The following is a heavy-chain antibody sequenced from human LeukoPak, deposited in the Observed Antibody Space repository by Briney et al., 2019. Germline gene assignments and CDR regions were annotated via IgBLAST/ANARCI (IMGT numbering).Heavy chain of an antibody. J-gene: IGHJ4*02. D-gene: IGHD3-22*01. Sequence: GGSLRLSCAASGFTFSSYGMHWVRQAPGKGLEWVAVISYDGSNKYYADSVKGRFTISRDNSKNTLYLQMNSLRAEDTAVYYCAKDFGGSSGSIDYWGQGTLVTVSS. CDR2: ISYDGSNK. CDR3: AKDFGGSSGSIDY. CDR1: GFTFSSYG. V-gene: IGHV3-30*18.